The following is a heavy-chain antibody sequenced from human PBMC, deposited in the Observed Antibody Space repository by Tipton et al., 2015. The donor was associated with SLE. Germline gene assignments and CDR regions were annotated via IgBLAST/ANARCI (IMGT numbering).Heavy chain of an antibody. J-gene: IGHJ4*02. CDR2: VYYSGST. CDR1: GFSFSSYY. D-gene: IGHD5-12*01. CDR3: ARQVASFDY. V-gene: IGHV4-59*08. Sequence: TLSLTCAVSGFSFSSYYWSWIRQPPGKGLEWIGYVYYSGSTNYNPSLRGRITTSVDTSKNQFSLKLNSVTASDTAVYYCARQVASFDYWGQGTLVTVSS.